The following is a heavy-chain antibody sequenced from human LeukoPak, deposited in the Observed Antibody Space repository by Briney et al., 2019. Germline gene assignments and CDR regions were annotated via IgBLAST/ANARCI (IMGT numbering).Heavy chain of an antibody. CDR1: GFTFSTYA. D-gene: IGHD2-21*01. CDR3: AKFLPTHIVVANYYFDY. Sequence: GGSLRLSCAASGFTFSTYAMSWVRQAPGRGLEWVSAVSDSGTGTYYADSVKGRFTISRDNSKNTLYLQMNSLRAEDTAVYYCAKFLPTHIVVANYYFDYWGQGTLVTVSS. CDR2: VSDSGTGT. J-gene: IGHJ4*02. V-gene: IGHV3-23*01.